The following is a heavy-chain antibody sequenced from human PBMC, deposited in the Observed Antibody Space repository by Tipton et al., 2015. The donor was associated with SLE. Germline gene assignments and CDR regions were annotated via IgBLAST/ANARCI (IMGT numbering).Heavy chain of an antibody. CDR1: GASISNDGHY. CDR3: AREVITITDSDAFDI. V-gene: IGHV4-31*03. CDR2: IYYSGSA. Sequence: TLSLTCSVSGASISNDGHYWSWIRHHPGKGLEWIGYIYYSGSAFYNPSLKSRVTMSVDTSKNQFFMRLSSATAADTAVYYCAREVITITDSDAFDIWGQGTMVTVSS. D-gene: IGHD2-21*01. J-gene: IGHJ3*02.